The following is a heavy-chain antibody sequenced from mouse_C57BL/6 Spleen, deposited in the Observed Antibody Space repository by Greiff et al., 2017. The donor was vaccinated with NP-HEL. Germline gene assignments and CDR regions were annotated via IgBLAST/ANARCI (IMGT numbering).Heavy chain of an antibody. CDR2: IHPNSGST. CDR1: GYTFTSYW. J-gene: IGHJ4*01. V-gene: IGHV1-64*01. CDR3: ARSGDYYGSSYCYAMDY. D-gene: IGHD1-1*01. Sequence: QVQLQQPGAELVKPGASVKLSCKASGYTFTSYWMHWVKQRPGQGLEWIGMIHPNSGSTTYNEKFKSKATLTVDKSSSTAYMQLSSLTSEDSAVYYCARSGDYYGSSYCYAMDYWGQGTSVTVSS.